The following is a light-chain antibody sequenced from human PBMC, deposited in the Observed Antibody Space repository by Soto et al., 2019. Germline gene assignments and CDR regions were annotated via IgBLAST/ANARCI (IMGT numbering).Light chain of an antibody. J-gene: IGLJ1*01. V-gene: IGLV2-23*01. Sequence: QSSLTQPASVSGSPGQSIPISCAGTSSDVGSYNLVSWYQQHPGKAPKLMIYEGSKRPSGVSNRFSGSKSGNTASLTISGLQAEDEADYYCCSYAGSNYVFGTGTKVTVL. CDR2: EGS. CDR1: SSDVGSYNL. CDR3: CSYAGSNYV.